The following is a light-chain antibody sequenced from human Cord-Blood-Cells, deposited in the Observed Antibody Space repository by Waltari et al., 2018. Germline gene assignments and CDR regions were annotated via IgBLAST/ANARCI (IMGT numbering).Light chain of an antibody. J-gene: IGKJ1*01. CDR2: GAS. V-gene: IGKV3-15*01. CDR1: QSVSSN. CDR3: QQYNNWLAT. Sequence: EIVMTQSPATLSVSPGERATLSYRASQSVSSNLAWYQQKPGQAPRLLIYGASTRATGIPARFSGSGSGTEFTLTISSLQSEDFAVYYCQQYNNWLATFGQGTKVEIK.